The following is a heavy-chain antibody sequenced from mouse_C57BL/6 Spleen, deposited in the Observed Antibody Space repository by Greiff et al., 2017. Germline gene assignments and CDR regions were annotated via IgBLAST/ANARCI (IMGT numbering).Heavy chain of an antibody. CDR3: ARNPDYYGSSYCLDY. Sequence: QVHVKQSGAELARPGASVKLSCKASGYTFTSYGISWVKQRTGQGLEWIGEIYPRSGNTYYNEKFKGKATLTADKSSSTAYMELRSLTSEDSAVYFCARNPDYYGSSYCLDYWGQGTTLTVSS. CDR1: GYTFTSYG. CDR2: IYPRSGNT. J-gene: IGHJ2*01. V-gene: IGHV1-81*01. D-gene: IGHD1-1*01.